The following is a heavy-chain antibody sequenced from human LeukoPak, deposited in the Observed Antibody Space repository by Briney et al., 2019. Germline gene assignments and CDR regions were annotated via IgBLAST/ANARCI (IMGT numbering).Heavy chain of an antibody. V-gene: IGHV4-59*01. CDR2: IYYSGST. D-gene: IGHD6-13*01. Sequence: PSETLSLTCTVSGGSISSYYWSWIRQPPRKGLEWIGYIYYSGSTNYNPPLKSRVTISVDTSKNQFSLKLSSVTAADTAVYYCAGRSSSFDYWGQGTLVTVSS. CDR3: AGRSSSFDY. J-gene: IGHJ4*02. CDR1: GGSISSYY.